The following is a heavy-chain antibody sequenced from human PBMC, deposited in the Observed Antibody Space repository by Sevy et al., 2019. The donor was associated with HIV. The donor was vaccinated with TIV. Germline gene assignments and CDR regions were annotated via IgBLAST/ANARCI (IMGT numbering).Heavy chain of an antibody. D-gene: IGHD3-16*02. CDR3: SSDHSRRNATIVKPFEI. J-gene: IGHJ3*02. CDR2: IRSKGAGGTT. Sequence: GGYLRLSCAGSGFTVTNAWMSWVRQAPGKGLEWVGRIRSKGAGGTTDYAVPARGRFTISRDDSKNTLYLQINSLQSDDTALYYCSSDHSRRNATIVKPFEIWGRGTMVTVSS. CDR1: GFTVTNAW. V-gene: IGHV3-15*01.